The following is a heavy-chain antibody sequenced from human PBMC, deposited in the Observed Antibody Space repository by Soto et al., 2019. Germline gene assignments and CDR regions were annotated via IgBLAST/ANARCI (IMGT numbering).Heavy chain of an antibody. V-gene: IGHV5-51*01. Sequence: PGESLMISWEASGYSFTSYWIGWVRQMPGKGLEWMGIIYPGDSDTRYSPSFQGQVTISADKSISTAYLQWSSLKASDTAMYYCARRPRFTIWGVVDWGQGTLVTVSS. CDR2: IYPGDSDT. D-gene: IGHD3-9*01. J-gene: IGHJ4*02. CDR3: ARRPRFTIWGVVD. CDR1: GYSFTSYW.